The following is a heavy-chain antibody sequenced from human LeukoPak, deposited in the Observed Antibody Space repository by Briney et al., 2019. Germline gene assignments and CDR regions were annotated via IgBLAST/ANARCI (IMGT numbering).Heavy chain of an antibody. V-gene: IGHV4-59*01. CDR1: GGSISSYY. CDR2: IYYSGST. D-gene: IGHD3-22*01. CDR3: AREEYYYDSSGYFWASHAFDT. Sequence: SETLSLTCTVSGGSISSYYWSWIRQPPGKGLEWIGYIYYSGSTNYNPSLKSRVTISVDTSKNQFSLRLSSLTAADTAVYYCAREEYYYDSSGYFWASHAFDTWGQGTMVTVSA. J-gene: IGHJ3*02.